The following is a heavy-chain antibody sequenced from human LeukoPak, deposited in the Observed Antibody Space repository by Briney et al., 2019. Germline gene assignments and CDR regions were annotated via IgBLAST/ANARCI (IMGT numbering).Heavy chain of an antibody. CDR3: ARATDGDYVPY. J-gene: IGHJ4*02. D-gene: IGHD4-17*01. CDR1: GFTIGNHG. CDR2: ISSSSSYI. V-gene: IGHV3-21*01. Sequence: GGSLRLSCVVSGFTIGNHGMHWVRQAPGKGLEWVSSISSSSSYINYADSVKGRFTISRDNAKNSLYLQMNSLRAEDTAVYYCARATDGDYVPYWGQGTLVTVSS.